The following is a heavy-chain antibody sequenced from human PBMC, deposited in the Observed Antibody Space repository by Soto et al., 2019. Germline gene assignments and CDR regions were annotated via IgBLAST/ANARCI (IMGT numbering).Heavy chain of an antibody. V-gene: IGHV1-46*01. CDR1: GYTFTSYH. Sequence: QVQLVQSGAEVKKPGASVKVFCKASGYTFTSYHIHWVRQAPGQGLEWMGVINPSGGSTTYAQKFQGSVTMTSDTSTSTAYMELSSLRSEDTAVYYCARGFCSGGACSYYYYGMDVWGQGTTVTVSS. CDR3: ARGFCSGGACSYYYYGMDV. J-gene: IGHJ6*02. D-gene: IGHD2-15*01. CDR2: INPSGGST.